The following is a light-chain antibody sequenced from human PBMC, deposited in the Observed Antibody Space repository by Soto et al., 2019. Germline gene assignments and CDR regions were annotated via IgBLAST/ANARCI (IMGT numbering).Light chain of an antibody. Sequence: QSALTQPASVSGSPGQSITISCTGTSSDVGGYNYVSWYQQHPVKAPKLMIYDVTNRPSGVSDRFSGSKSGNTASLTISGLQAEDEADYYCSSYTCSSTPYVFGTWTKLTVL. V-gene: IGLV2-14*01. CDR1: SSDVGGYNY. J-gene: IGLJ1*01. CDR2: DVT. CDR3: SSYTCSSTPYV.